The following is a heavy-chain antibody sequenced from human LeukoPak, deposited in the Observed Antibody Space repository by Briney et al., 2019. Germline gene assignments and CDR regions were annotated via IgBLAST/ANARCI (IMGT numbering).Heavy chain of an antibody. D-gene: IGHD1-1*01. CDR1: AGSIRNYY. Sequence: KASETLSLTCNISAGSIRNYYWTWFRQPPGKGLEWIGYVYYSGSTNYNPSLKSRVTISMDTSKNQFSLKLSSVTAADTAIYYCARETLEGKFDPWGQGILVTVSS. V-gene: IGHV4-59*01. J-gene: IGHJ5*02. CDR2: VYYSGST. CDR3: ARETLEGKFDP.